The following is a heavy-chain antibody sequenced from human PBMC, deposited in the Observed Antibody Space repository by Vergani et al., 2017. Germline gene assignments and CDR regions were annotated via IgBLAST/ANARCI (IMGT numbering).Heavy chain of an antibody. J-gene: IGHJ6*02. V-gene: IGHV4-59*01. D-gene: IGHD1-26*01. CDR1: GGSISSYY. CDR3: ARVQRLLISGGDYYYGMDV. Sequence: QVQLQESGPGLVKPSETLSLTCTVSGGSISSYYWSWIRQPPGKGLEWSGYIYYSGSTNYNPSLKSRVTISVDTSKNQFSLKLSSVTAADTAGYYCARVQRLLISGGDYYYGMDVWGQGTTVTVSS. CDR2: IYYSGST.